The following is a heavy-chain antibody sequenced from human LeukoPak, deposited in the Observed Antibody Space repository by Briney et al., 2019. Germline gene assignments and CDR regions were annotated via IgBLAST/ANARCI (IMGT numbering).Heavy chain of an antibody. Sequence: ASVKVSCKASGYTFTGYYMHWLRQAPGQGLEWMGWINPNSGGTNYAQKFQGRVTMTRDTSISTAYMELSRLRSDDTAIYYCARDLGVAVRPFSLYYWGQGTLVTVSS. CDR2: INPNSGGT. D-gene: IGHD6-6*01. CDR3: ARDLGVAVRPFSLYY. J-gene: IGHJ4*02. V-gene: IGHV1-2*02. CDR1: GYTFTGYY.